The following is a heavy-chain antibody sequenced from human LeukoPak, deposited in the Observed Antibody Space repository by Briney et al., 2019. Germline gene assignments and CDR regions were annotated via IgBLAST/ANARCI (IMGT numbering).Heavy chain of an antibody. D-gene: IGHD3-10*01. CDR3: AKLPITMVRGVPDY. Sequence: GGSLRLSCAASGFTFSSYGMHWVRQAPGKGLEWVAVISYDGSNKYYADSVKGRFTISRDNSKNTLYLQMNSLRAEDTAVYYCAKLPITMVRGVPDYWGQGTLVTVSS. CDR2: ISYDGSNK. J-gene: IGHJ4*02. V-gene: IGHV3-30*12. CDR1: GFTFSSYG.